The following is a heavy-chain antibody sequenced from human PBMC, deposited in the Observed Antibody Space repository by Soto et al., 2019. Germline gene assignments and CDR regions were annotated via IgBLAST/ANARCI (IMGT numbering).Heavy chain of an antibody. CDR2: IGGRGNSA. V-gene: IGHV3-23*01. J-gene: IGHJ3*01. CDR1: GFIFTNYA. D-gene: IGHD5-12*01. Sequence: GGSLRLSCAASGFIFTNYAMNWVREAPGKGLEWVSVIGGRGNSAYYADSVQGRFTISRDNSKNTLSLQMSSLTADDTAIYYCVREGRGSFDFWGRGTMVTVSS. CDR3: VREGRGSFDF.